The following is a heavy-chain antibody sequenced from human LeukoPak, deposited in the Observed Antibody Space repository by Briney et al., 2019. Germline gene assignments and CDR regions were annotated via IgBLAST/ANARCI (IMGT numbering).Heavy chain of an antibody. D-gene: IGHD4-11*01. CDR1: GFTFSSYA. Sequence: GGSLRLSCAASGFTFSSYAMHWVRQAPGKGLEWVAVISYDGSNKYYADSVKGRFTISRDNSKNTLYLQMNSLRAEDTAVYYCAKYPRDYSNYYLDYWGQGTLVTVSS. J-gene: IGHJ4*02. CDR2: ISYDGSNK. CDR3: AKYPRDYSNYYLDY. V-gene: IGHV3-30*04.